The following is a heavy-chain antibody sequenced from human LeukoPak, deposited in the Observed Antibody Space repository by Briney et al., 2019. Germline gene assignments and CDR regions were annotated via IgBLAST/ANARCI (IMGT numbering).Heavy chain of an antibody. V-gene: IGHV4-38-2*02. Sequence: SETLSLTCTVSGYSISSGYYWGWIRQPPGKGLEWIGSIYHSGSTYYNPSLKSRVTISVDTSKNQFSLKLSSVTAADTAVYYCARGGSSGWPYSYYYYYYYMDVWGKGTTVTISS. CDR2: IYHSGST. D-gene: IGHD6-19*01. CDR1: GYSISSGYY. CDR3: ARGGSSGWPYSYYYYYYYMDV. J-gene: IGHJ6*03.